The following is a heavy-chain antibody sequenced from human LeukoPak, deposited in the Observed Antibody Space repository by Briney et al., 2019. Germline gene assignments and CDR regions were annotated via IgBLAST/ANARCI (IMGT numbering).Heavy chain of an antibody. J-gene: IGHJ4*02. CDR2: ISSSSSTI. Sequence: GGSLRLSCAASGFTFSSYSMNWVRQAPGKGLEWVSYISSSSSTIYYADSVKGRFTISRDNSKNTLYLQMNSLRAEDTAVYYCAKVLEITVTTYQGTFGYWGQGTLVTVSS. V-gene: IGHV3-48*01. D-gene: IGHD4-17*01. CDR3: AKVLEITVTTYQGTFGY. CDR1: GFTFSSYS.